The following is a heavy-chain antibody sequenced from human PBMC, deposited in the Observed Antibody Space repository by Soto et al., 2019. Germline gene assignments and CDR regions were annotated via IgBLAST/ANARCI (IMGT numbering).Heavy chain of an antibody. CDR1: GGSISSYY. Sequence: QVQLQESVPGLVKPSETLSLTCTVSGGSISSYYWSWIRQPPGKGLEWIGYIFYSWSTNYNPSLKSRVTISVDTSKNQFSLKLSSVTAADTAVYYCARRYSSGFDFWGQGTLVTVSS. CDR3: ARRYSSGFDF. V-gene: IGHV4-59*08. J-gene: IGHJ4*02. D-gene: IGHD6-19*01. CDR2: IFYSWST.